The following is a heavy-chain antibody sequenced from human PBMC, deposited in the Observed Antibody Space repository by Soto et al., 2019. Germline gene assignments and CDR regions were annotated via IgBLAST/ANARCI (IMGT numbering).Heavy chain of an antibody. V-gene: IGHV3-33*01. CDR2: IWYDGSNK. Sequence: PXGSRKLSCAASGFTFSSSDIHWVRQAPGKGLEWVAVIWYDGSNKYYADSVKGRFTISRDNSKNTLYLQMNSLRAEDTAVYYCAREGAAAGIPAFDIWGQGTMVTV. D-gene: IGHD6-13*01. J-gene: IGHJ3*02. CDR3: AREGAAAGIPAFDI. CDR1: GFTFSSSD.